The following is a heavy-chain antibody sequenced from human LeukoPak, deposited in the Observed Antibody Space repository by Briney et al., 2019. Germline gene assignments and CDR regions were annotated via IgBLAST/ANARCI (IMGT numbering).Heavy chain of an antibody. J-gene: IGHJ6*03. V-gene: IGHV4-34*01. CDR2: INHSGST. CDR3: ARDGSGWELLPPYYYYYMDV. Sequence: SETLSLTCAVYGGSFSGYYWSWIRQPPGKGLEWIGEINHSGSTNYNPSLKSRVTISVDTSKNQFSLKLSSVTAADTAVYYCARDGSGWELLPPYYYYYMDVWGKGTTVTVSS. CDR1: GGSFSGYY. D-gene: IGHD1-26*01.